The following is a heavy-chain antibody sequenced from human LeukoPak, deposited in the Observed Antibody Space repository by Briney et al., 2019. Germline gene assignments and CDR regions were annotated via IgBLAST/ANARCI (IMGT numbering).Heavy chain of an antibody. CDR1: GFTFSNFD. V-gene: IGHV3-13*01. CDR2: IGTAGDT. J-gene: IGHJ3*01. Sequence: GGSLRLSCATSGFTFSNFDLHWVRQATGEGLEWVSAIGTAGDTFYPDSVKGRFTISRDNAKNSFYLQMNNLRVGDTAVYYCSRGGAPAGYAYDVWGHGTVVTVSS. CDR3: SRGGAPAGYAYDV. D-gene: IGHD6-13*01.